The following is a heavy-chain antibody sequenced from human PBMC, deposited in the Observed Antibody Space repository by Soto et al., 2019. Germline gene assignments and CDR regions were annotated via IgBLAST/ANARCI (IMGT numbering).Heavy chain of an antibody. CDR3: SKAETYDFWSGLHFDY. Sequence: QPVGSLRLSCVASGVTFSSFAMSWVRQAPGKGLEWVSTISGSGGSTYYADSVKGRLTISRDNSKNTLSLHINSLRAEDTAVYYCSKAETYDFWSGLHFDYWGQGTLVTVSS. CDR1: GVTFSSFA. CDR2: ISGSGGST. D-gene: IGHD3-3*01. J-gene: IGHJ4*02. V-gene: IGHV3-23*01.